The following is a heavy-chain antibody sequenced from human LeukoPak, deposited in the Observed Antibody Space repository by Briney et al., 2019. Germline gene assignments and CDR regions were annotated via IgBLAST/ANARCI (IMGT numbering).Heavy chain of an antibody. V-gene: IGHV1-8*01. D-gene: IGHD4-11*01. CDR2: MNPNSGNT. CDR1: GYTFTSYD. J-gene: IGHJ6*02. CDR3: ARGPTVTTSYYYYYYGMDV. Sequence: GASVKVSCKASGYTFTSYDINWVRQATGQGLEWMGWMNPNSGNTGYAQKFQGRVTMTRNTSISTAYMELSSLRSEDTAVYYCARGPTVTTSYYYYYYGMDVWGQGTTVTVSS.